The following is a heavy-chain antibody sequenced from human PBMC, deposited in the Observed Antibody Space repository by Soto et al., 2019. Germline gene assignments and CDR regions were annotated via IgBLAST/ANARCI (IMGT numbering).Heavy chain of an antibody. V-gene: IGHV2-5*02. J-gene: IGHJ4*02. Sequence: QITLRQSGPSRVRPTQPLTLTCNFSGFSLSSSGVGLGWIRHPPGKAPEWLVVIYWDDDKRYSPSLKSRLTITKDTSKHQVVLTMTNMDPVDTGTYYCAHRALYSGSYWDGGHFDAWGKGPPVTVSP. CDR2: IYWDDDK. CDR3: AHRALYSGSYWDGGHFDA. CDR1: GFSLSSSGVG. D-gene: IGHD1-26*01.